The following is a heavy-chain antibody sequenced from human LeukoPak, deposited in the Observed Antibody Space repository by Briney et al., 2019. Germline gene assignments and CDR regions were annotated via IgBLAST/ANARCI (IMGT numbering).Heavy chain of an antibody. CDR2: IKQHGTEI. CDR1: GFTFSDYC. V-gene: IGHV3-7*01. CDR3: ARRASDYSSGWYFDWYFDP. D-gene: IGHD6-19*01. Sequence: GGSLRLSCAASGFTFSDYCMSWVRQAPGKGLEWVANIKQHGTEIYYVDSVKGRFTISRDNAKNSLSLQMNSLRAEDTAVYYCARRASDYSSGWYFDWYFDPWGRGTLVTVSS. J-gene: IGHJ2*01.